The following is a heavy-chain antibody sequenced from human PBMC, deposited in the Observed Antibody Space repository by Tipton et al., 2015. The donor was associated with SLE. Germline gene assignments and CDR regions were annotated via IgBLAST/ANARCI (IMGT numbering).Heavy chain of an antibody. D-gene: IGHD7-27*01. J-gene: IGHJ4*02. CDR1: GGSFSGYY. CDR3: ARALTWGYFDY. V-gene: IGHV4-34*01. Sequence: TLSLTCAVYGGSFSGYYWSWIRQPPGKGLEWIGEINHSGSTNYNPSLKSRVTISVDTSKNQFSLKLSSVTAADTAVYYCARALTWGYFDYWGQGTLVTVSS. CDR2: INHSGST.